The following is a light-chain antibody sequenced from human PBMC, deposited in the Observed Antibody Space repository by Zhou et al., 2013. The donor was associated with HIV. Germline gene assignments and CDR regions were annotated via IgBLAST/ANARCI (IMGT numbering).Light chain of an antibody. V-gene: IGKV3-20*01. Sequence: RASQSVSSNYLAWYQQKPGQAPRLLIYDTSSRAPGIPDRFSGSGSGTDFTLTITRLEAEDCAVYYCQQYGSSPPIIFGQGTRLEIK. CDR1: QSVSSNY. CDR2: DTS. J-gene: IGKJ5*01. CDR3: QQYGSSPPII.